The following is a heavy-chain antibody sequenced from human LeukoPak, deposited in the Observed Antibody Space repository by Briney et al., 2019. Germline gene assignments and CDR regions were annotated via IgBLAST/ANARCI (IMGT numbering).Heavy chain of an antibody. CDR1: GFTFSSYA. CDR2: ISYDGSNK. J-gene: IGHJ4*02. V-gene: IGHV3-30*01. Sequence: GGSLRLSCAASGFTFSSYAMHWVRQAPGKGLEWVAVISYDGSNKYYADSVKGRFTISRDNSKNTLYLQMNSLRAEDTAVYYCARDREMATIGGVPDYWGQGTLVTVSS. D-gene: IGHD5-24*01. CDR3: ARDREMATIGGVPDY.